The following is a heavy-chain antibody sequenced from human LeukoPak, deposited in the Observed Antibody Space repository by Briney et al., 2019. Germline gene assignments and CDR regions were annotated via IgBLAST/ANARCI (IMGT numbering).Heavy chain of an antibody. Sequence: PSETLSLTCAVYGGSFSGYYWSWIRQPPGKGLEWIGEINHSGSTNYNPSLKSRVTISVDTSKNQFSLKLSSVTAADMAVYYCARHRELRSWFDPWGQGTLVTVSS. CDR3: ARHRELRSWFDP. V-gene: IGHV4-34*01. CDR1: GGSFSGYY. CDR2: INHSGST. J-gene: IGHJ5*02. D-gene: IGHD1-26*01.